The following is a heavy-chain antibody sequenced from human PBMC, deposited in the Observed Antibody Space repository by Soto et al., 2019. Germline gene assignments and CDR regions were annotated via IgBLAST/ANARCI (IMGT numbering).Heavy chain of an antibody. J-gene: IGHJ5*02. D-gene: IGHD3-3*01. CDR3: VKRRDSSDRSGYHA. Sequence: GGSLRLSCAASGFSFTDYAMTWVRQAPGKGLEWVSVISGSGVSIYYTDFVGGRFTISRDNSKNTLYLQMHSLRPEDTAVYFCVKRRDSSDRSGYHAWGQGIQVTVSS. V-gene: IGHV3-23*01. CDR2: ISGSGVSI. CDR1: GFSFTDYA.